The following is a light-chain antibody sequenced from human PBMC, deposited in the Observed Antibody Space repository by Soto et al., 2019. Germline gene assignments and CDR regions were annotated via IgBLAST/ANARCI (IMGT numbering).Light chain of an antibody. Sequence: EIVLTQCPATLSLSPGERATLSCRASQSINRHLAWYRQKPGQAPRLLIYDASNRATGIPARFSGSGSGTDFTLTISSLEPEDFGVYYCQQRSNWPPVTFGGGTKVEIK. V-gene: IGKV3-11*01. J-gene: IGKJ4*01. CDR1: QSINRH. CDR3: QQRSNWPPVT. CDR2: DAS.